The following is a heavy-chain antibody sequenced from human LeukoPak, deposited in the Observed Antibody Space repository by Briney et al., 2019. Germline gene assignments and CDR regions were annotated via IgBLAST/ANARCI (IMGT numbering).Heavy chain of an antibody. CDR3: ARVVLIPWGRLDY. V-gene: IGHV4-39*07. Sequence: SETLSLTCTVSGGSISSSSYYWGWIRQPPGKGLEWIGSIYYSGSTYYNPSLKSRVTMSVDTSKNQFSLKLSSVTAADTAVYYCARVVLIPWGRLDYWGQGTLVTVSS. J-gene: IGHJ4*02. CDR1: GGSISSSSYY. CDR2: IYYSGST. D-gene: IGHD3-16*01.